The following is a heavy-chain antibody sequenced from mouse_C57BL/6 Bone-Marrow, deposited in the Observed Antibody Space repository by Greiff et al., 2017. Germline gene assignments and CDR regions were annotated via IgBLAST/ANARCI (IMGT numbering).Heavy chain of an antibody. CDR1: GFNIKDDY. Sequence: EVKLQESGAELVRPGASVKLSCTASGFNIKDDYMHWVKQRPEQGLEWIGWIDPENGDTEYASKFQGKATITADTSSNTAYLQLSSLTSEDTAVYYCTPTGYYFDYWGQGTTLTVSS. J-gene: IGHJ2*01. CDR3: TPTGYYFDY. D-gene: IGHD4-1*02. CDR2: IDPENGDT. V-gene: IGHV14-4*01.